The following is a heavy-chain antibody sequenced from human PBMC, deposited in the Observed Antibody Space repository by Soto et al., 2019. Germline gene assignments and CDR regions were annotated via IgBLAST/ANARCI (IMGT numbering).Heavy chain of an antibody. J-gene: IGHJ4*02. CDR2: IIPIFGTA. Sequence: GASVKVSCKASGGTFSSYAISWVRQAPGQGLEWMGGIIPIFGTANYAQKFQGRVTITADESTSTAYMELSSLRSEDTAVYYCARDGSSGSYYGYDYWGQGTLVTAPQ. CDR3: ARDGSSGSYYGYDY. D-gene: IGHD1-26*01. V-gene: IGHV1-69*13. CDR1: GGTFSSYA.